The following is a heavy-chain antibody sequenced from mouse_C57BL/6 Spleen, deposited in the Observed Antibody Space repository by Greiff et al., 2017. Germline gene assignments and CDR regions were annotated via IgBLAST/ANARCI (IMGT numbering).Heavy chain of an antibody. J-gene: IGHJ2*01. CDR2: ISYDGSN. D-gene: IGHD1-1*01. V-gene: IGHV3-6*01. Sequence: VQLQQSGPGLVKPSQSLSLTCSVTGYSITSGYYWNWIRQFPGNKLEWMGYISYDGSNNYNPSLKNRISITRDTSKNQFFLKLNSVTTEDTATYYCARDPLYYGSSDYWGQGTTLTVSS. CDR3: ARDPLYYGSSDY. CDR1: GYSITSGYY.